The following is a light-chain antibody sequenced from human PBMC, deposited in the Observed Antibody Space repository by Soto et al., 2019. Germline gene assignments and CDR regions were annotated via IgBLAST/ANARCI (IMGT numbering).Light chain of an antibody. CDR3: QQYNNWPPWT. Sequence: EIVMTQSPSNLSVSPGEIATLSCRASQSVSSNLAWYQQRPGQAPRLLMYGASTRATGIPARFSGSGSRTEFTLTISSLQSEDFAIYYCQQYNNWPPWTFGQGTKVAIK. CDR1: QSVSSN. CDR2: GAS. V-gene: IGKV3-15*01. J-gene: IGKJ1*01.